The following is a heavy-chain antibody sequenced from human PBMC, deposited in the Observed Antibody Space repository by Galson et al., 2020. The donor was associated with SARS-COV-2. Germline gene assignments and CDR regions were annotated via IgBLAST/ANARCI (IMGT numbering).Heavy chain of an antibody. V-gene: IGHV3-30*04. CDR2: ISHDGTKK. J-gene: IGHJ4*02. CDR3: AREGPDYTSSYFDN. CDR1: GFTFSNFA. Sequence: TGGSLRLSCAASGFTFSNFAMHWVRQAAGKGPEWVAIISHDGTKKYNTDSMKGRFTISRDNSKNTLYLQMNNLSDEDTAVYFCAREGPDYTSSYFDNWGQGTPVTVSS. D-gene: IGHD6-6*01.